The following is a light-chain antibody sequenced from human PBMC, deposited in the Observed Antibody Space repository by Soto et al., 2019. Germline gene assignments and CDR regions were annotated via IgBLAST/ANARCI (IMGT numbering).Light chain of an antibody. CDR3: QQFSPYWA. J-gene: IGKJ1*01. V-gene: IGKV1-5*01. CDR2: NAD. Sequence: DIPMTQSPSTLSASVGDRVTITCRASQDINRWLAWYQQKPGKAPKILIYNADTLESGVPSRFSGSGYGTEFLLTISSLQPDDFATYYCQQFSPYWAFGQGTKVEIK. CDR1: QDINRW.